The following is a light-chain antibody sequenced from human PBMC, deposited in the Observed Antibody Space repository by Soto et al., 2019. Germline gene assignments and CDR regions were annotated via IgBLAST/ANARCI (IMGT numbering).Light chain of an antibody. J-gene: IGKJ1*01. V-gene: IGKV3-20*01. Sequence: EIVLTQSPGTLSLSPGERATLSCRASQSISSTYLAWYRQKPGQAPRLLIYAASSRATGIPDRFSGSGSGTDFTLTISRLEPGDCAVYYCQQYYASSWTFGQGTRVAIK. CDR3: QQYYASSWT. CDR2: AAS. CDR1: QSISSTY.